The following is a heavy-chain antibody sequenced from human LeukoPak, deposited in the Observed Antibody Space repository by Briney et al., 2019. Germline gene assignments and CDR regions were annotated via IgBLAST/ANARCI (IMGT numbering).Heavy chain of an antibody. D-gene: IGHD3-16*01. CDR2: INHSGST. J-gene: IGHJ6*02. CDR1: GGSFSGYY. Sequence: SETLSLTCAVYGGSFSGYYWSWIRQPPGKGLEWIGEINHSGSTNYNPSLKSRVTISVDTTKNQFSLKVSSVTAADTAVYYCARGLKGDSTQIYYYYGMDVWGQGTTVTVSS. V-gene: IGHV4-34*01. CDR3: ARGLKGDSTQIYYYYGMDV.